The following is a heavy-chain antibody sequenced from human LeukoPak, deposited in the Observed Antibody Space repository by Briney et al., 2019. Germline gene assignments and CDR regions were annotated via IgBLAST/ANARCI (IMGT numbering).Heavy chain of an antibody. V-gene: IGHV4-59*12. CDR3: ARKGGLWFPLDN. CDR1: GGSISDYD. D-gene: IGHD5-18*01. CDR2: IDYSGIT. J-gene: IGHJ4*02. Sequence: SETLSLTCTVSGGSISDYDWSWIRQPPGRGLEWIGYIDYSGITNYNPSLKSRVTISVDTSKYQLSLGLTSVTAADTAVYYCARKGGLWFPLDNWGQGTLVTVSS.